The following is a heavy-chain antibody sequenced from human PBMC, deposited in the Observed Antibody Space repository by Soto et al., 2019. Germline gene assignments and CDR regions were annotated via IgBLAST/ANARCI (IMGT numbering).Heavy chain of an antibody. V-gene: IGHV1-3*01. CDR1: RYTFTSYA. CDR3: ARSIVVVTALDY. CDR2: INAGNGNT. D-gene: IGHD2-21*02. J-gene: IGHJ4*02. Sequence: ASVKVSCKASRYTFTSYAMHWVRQAPGQRLEWMGWINAGNGNTKYSQKFQGRVTITRDTSARTAYMELSSLRSEDTAVYYCARSIVVVTALDYWGQGTLVTVSS.